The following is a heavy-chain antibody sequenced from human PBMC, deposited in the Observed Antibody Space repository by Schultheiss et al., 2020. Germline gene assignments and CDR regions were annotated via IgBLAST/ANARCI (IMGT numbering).Heavy chain of an antibody. CDR2: IIPIFGTA. CDR1: GGTFSSYA. V-gene: IGHV1-69*06. D-gene: IGHD6-19*01. Sequence: VKVSCKASGGTFSSYAISWVRQAPGQGLEWMGGIIPIFGTANYAQKFQGRVTITADKSTSTAYMELSSLRSEDTAVYYCARVRVAGTPGFDYWGQGTLVTVSS. J-gene: IGHJ4*02. CDR3: ARVRVAGTPGFDY.